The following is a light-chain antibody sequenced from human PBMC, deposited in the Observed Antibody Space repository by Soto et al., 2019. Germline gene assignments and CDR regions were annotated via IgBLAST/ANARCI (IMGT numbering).Light chain of an antibody. Sequence: DIQMTQSPSTLSASLGDTVSITCRASLSISSWLAWYQQKPGKAPKLLIYEASNLKSEVPSRFSGSGSGTDFTLTINGLQPDDFATYYCQQYDRFPYSFGPGTRLEIK. CDR3: QQYDRFPYS. CDR1: LSISSW. J-gene: IGKJ2*01. V-gene: IGKV1-5*03. CDR2: EAS.